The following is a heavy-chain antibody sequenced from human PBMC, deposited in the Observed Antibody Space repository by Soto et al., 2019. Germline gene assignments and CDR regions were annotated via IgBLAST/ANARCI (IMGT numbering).Heavy chain of an antibody. CDR3: ARDYPGNSGDFDY. D-gene: IGHD4-4*01. CDR1: GYSFTTYY. V-gene: IGHV1-46*01. Sequence: RASVKVSCKASGYSFTTYYMHWVRQAPGQGLEWMGIINPSGGRTIYAQKFQGRVTMTSDTSTSTVYMELSSLRSDDTAVYYCARDYPGNSGDFDYWGQGTLVTVSS. CDR2: INPSGGRT. J-gene: IGHJ4*02.